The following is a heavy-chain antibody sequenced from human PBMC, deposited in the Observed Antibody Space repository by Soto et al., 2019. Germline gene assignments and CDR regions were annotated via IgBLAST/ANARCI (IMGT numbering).Heavy chain of an antibody. J-gene: IGHJ4*02. Sequence: EVQLLESGGGLVQPGGSLRLSCAASGFTFNSFAMSWVRQSPGQGLEWVSSVQSNGVTTYYACSVKGRFTISRDNCKNTLFLQLTRLRPEDTAIYYCSKGGRIHSSDYWGQGTLVTVSS. V-gene: IGHV3-23*01. CDR2: VQSNGVTT. CDR1: GFTFNSFA. CDR3: SKGGRIHSSDY. D-gene: IGHD5-18*01.